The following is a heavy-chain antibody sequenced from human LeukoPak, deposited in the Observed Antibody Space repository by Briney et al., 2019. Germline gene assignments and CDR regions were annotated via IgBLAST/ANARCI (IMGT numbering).Heavy chain of an antibody. D-gene: IGHD3-22*01. CDR1: GFTVSSNY. CDR3: ASPYDSSGYYGDTRPFDY. CDR2: IYSGGST. Sequence: PGGSLRLSCAASGFTVSSNYMSWVRQAPGKGLEWVSVIYSGGSTYYADSVKGRFTISRDNSKNTLYLQMNSLRAEDTAVYYCASPYDSSGYYGDTRPFDYWGQGTLVTVSS. J-gene: IGHJ4*02. V-gene: IGHV3-53*01.